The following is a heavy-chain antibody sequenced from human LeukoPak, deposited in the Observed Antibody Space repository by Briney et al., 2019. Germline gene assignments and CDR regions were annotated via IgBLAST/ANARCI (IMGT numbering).Heavy chain of an antibody. V-gene: IGHV4-61*02. J-gene: IGHJ3*02. CDR1: GGSISSGSYY. Sequence: SQTLSLTCTVSGGSISSGSYYWSWIRQPAGKGLEWIGRIYTSGSTNYNPSLKSRVTISVDTSKNQFSLKLSSVTAADTAVYYCARGFYEVELAAFDIWGQGTMVTVSS. CDR2: IYTSGST. CDR3: ARGFYEVELAAFDI. D-gene: IGHD3-3*01.